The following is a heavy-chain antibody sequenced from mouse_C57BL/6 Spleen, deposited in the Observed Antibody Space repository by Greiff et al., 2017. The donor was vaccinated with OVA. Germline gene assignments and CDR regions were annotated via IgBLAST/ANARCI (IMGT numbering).Heavy chain of an antibody. D-gene: IGHD2-5*01. V-gene: IGHV1-55*01. CDR1: GYTFTSYW. CDR3: ARSTDYSNYRFAY. CDR2: IYPGSGST. Sequence: QVQLQQPGAELVKPGASVKMSCKASGYTFTSYWITWVKQRPGQGLEWIGDIYPGSGSTNYNEKFKSKATLTVDTSSSTAYMQLSSLTSEDSAVYYCARSTDYSNYRFAYWGQGTLVTVSA. J-gene: IGHJ3*01.